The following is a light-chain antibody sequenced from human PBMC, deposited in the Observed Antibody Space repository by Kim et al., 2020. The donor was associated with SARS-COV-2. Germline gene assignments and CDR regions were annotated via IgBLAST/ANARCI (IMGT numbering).Light chain of an antibody. J-gene: IGLJ2*01. CDR1: KVGDKY. Sequence: SESQGKAATITCAGDKVGDKYDAGYQQKPGQSPVLVYLQDSKRPAGIPERFAGADAGNTAALTVSGTQAMDEADIYCQAWDSSTVGFGGGTQLTVL. CDR2: QDS. V-gene: IGLV3-1*01. CDR3: QAWDSSTVG.